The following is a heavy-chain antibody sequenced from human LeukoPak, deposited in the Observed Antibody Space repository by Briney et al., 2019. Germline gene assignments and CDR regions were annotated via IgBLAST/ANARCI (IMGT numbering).Heavy chain of an antibody. D-gene: IGHD2-2*01. CDR3: RIVVVPAAPYYYYGMDV. CDR2: IIPIFGTA. Sequence: GASVKVSCKASGGTFSSYAISWVRQAPGQGLEWMGGIIPIFGTANYAQKFQGRVTITADESTSTAYMELSSLRSEDTAVYYCRIVVVPAAPYYYYGMDVWGQGTTVTVSS. V-gene: IGHV1-69*13. J-gene: IGHJ6*02. CDR1: GGTFSSYA.